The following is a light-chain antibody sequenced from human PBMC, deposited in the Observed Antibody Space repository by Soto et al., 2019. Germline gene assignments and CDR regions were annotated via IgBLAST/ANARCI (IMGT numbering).Light chain of an antibody. CDR2: GAS. Sequence: EIVLTQSPGTLSLSPGERATLSCRASQSVSSNYLAWYQQKPGQAPRLLIYGASTRATGVPDRFSGSGSGTDFTLTISRLEPEDFAVYHCQQYGSLSWTFGQGTRWIS. CDR3: QQYGSLSWT. CDR1: QSVSSNY. J-gene: IGKJ1*01. V-gene: IGKV3-20*01.